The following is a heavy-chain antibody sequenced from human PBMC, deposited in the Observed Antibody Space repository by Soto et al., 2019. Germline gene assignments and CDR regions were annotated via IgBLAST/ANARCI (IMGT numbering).Heavy chain of an antibody. V-gene: IGHV4-59*01. D-gene: IGHD1-26*01. CDR2: IYYSGST. J-gene: IGHJ4*02. CDR1: GGSINNYY. Sequence: SETLALTCTVSGGSINNYYWSWIRQPPGKGLEWIGYIYYSGSTNYNPSLKSRVTISVDTSKNQFSLKLSSVTAADTAVYYCARRYGGNFDYWGQGTLVTVSS. CDR3: ARRYGGNFDY.